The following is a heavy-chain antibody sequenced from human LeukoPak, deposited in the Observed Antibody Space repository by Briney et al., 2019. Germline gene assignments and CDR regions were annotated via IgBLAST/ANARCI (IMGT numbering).Heavy chain of an antibody. CDR1: GFTFSSYA. Sequence: PGGSLRLSCAASGFTFSSYAMHWVRQAPGKGLEWVAVISYDGSNKYYADSVKGRFTISRDNSKNTLYLQMNSLRAEDTAVYYCAREPLTKYSYGMRDYFDYWGQGTLVTVSS. D-gene: IGHD5-18*01. CDR2: ISYDGSNK. CDR3: AREPLTKYSYGMRDYFDY. V-gene: IGHV3-30-3*01. J-gene: IGHJ4*02.